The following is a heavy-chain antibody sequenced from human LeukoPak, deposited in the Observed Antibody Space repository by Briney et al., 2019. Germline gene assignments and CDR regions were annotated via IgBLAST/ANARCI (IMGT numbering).Heavy chain of an antibody. D-gene: IGHD2-15*01. CDR1: GFTFSSYG. V-gene: IGHV3-30*03. Sequence: GGSLRLSCAASGFTFSSYGMHWVRQAPGKGLEWVAVISYDGSNKYYADSVKGRFTISRDNSKNTLYLQMNSLRAEDTAVYYCARGGHRHFDPWGQGTLVTVSS. CDR2: ISYDGSNK. J-gene: IGHJ5*02. CDR3: ARGGHRHFDP.